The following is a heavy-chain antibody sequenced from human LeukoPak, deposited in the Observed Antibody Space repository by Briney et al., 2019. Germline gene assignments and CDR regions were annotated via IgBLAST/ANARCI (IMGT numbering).Heavy chain of an antibody. CDR2: ISSSSSYI. CDR1: GFTFSSYS. Sequence: GGSLRLSCAASGFTFSSYSMNWVRQAPGKGPEWVSSISSSSSYIYYADSVKGRFTISRDNAKNSLYLQMNSLRAEDTAVYYCAREGRDGYNYNYWGQGTLVTVSS. D-gene: IGHD5-24*01. V-gene: IGHV3-21*01. CDR3: AREGRDGYNYNY. J-gene: IGHJ4*02.